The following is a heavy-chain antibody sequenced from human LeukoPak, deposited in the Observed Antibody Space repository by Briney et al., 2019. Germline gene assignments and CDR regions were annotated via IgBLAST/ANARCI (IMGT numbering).Heavy chain of an antibody. V-gene: IGHV3-64*01. D-gene: IGHD3-10*01. CDR1: GFTFSSYA. J-gene: IGHJ6*03. CDR3: ARVGFGANLKYYYYMDV. Sequence: PGGSLRLSCAASGFTFSSYAMHWVRQAPGKGLEYVSAISSNGGSTYYANSVKGRFTISRDNSKNTLYLQMGSLRAEDMAVYYCARVGFGANLKYYYYMDVWGKGTTVTVSS. CDR2: ISSNGGST.